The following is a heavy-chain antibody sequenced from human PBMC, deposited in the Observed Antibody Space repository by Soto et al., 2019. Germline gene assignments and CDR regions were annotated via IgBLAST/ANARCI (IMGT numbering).Heavy chain of an antibody. V-gene: IGHV4-4*02. CDR2: IYHSGST. J-gene: IGHJ6*03. CDR3: ASVLRDYYYYTMDV. CDR1: SGSISSNNW. Sequence: QVQLQESGPGLVKPSGTLSLTCAVSSGSISSNNWWSWVRQTPGKGLEWIGEIYHSGSTNYSPSFKSRVSISVDKSKDQFSLKPSSVTAADTAVYYCASVLRDYYYYTMDVWCKGTTVTVSS.